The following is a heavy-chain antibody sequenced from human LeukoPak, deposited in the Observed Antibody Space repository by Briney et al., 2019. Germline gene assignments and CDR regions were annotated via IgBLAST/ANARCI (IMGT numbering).Heavy chain of an antibody. CDR3: VKTGSNFWSGYYYFDE. Sequence: PSETLSLTCTVSGGSISSYYWSWIRQPPGKGLEWIGYIYYSGNTNYNPSLRSRVTISLDTSKNQFTLKLSSVTAADTALYYCVKTGSNFWSGYYYFDEWGQGTLVTVSS. CDR2: IYYSGNT. J-gene: IGHJ4*02. CDR1: GGSISSYY. V-gene: IGHV4-59*12. D-gene: IGHD3-3*01.